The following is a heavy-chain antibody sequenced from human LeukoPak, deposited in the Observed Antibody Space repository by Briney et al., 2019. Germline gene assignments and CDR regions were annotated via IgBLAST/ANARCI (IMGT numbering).Heavy chain of an antibody. D-gene: IGHD3-3*01. CDR3: ARGGGTNDDFWSGYAYSFDY. CDR2: IDHSGST. J-gene: IGHJ4*02. V-gene: IGHV4-34*01. Sequence: KPSETLSLTCAVYGGSFSGYYWNWIRQSPGKGLEWIAEIDHSGSTKYNPSLKSRVGISVDTSKNQFSLKLSSVTAADTAVYFCARGGGTNDDFWSGYAYSFDYWGQGALVTVSS. CDR1: GGSFSGYY.